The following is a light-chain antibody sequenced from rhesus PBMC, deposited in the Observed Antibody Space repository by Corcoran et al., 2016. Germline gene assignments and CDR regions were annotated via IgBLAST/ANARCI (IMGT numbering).Light chain of an antibody. CDR1: ENVNNY. Sequence: DIQMTQSPSSLSASVGDRVTITCRASENVNNYSNWYQQKPGKAPKVLIYKASILQSGVPSRFSGSGSGTDYTFSNSSLQPEDVATYYFQHGYGTPTFGQGTKVEIK. CDR3: QHGYGTPT. J-gene: IGKJ1*01. V-gene: IGKV1-74*01. CDR2: KAS.